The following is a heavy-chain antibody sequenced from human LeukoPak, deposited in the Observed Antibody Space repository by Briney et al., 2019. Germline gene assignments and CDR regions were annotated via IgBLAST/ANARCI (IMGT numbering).Heavy chain of an antibody. J-gene: IGHJ6*03. CDR3: ARVPAFSGIVVVPAAMHYYYMDV. CDR1: GYTFTSYG. V-gene: IGHV1-18*01. Sequence: AAVKVSFKASGYTFTSYGISWVRQAPGQGLEWMGWISAYNGNTNYAQKHQGRVTMTTDTSTSTAYMELRSLRSVVTAVYYCARVPAFSGIVVVPAAMHYYYMDVWVKGTTITVSS. D-gene: IGHD2-2*01. CDR2: ISAYNGNT.